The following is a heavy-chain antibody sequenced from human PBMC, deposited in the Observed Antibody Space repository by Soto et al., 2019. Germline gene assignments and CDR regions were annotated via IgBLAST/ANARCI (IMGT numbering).Heavy chain of an antibody. D-gene: IGHD2-21*02. Sequence: ASVKVSCKASGGTFSSYAISWVRQAPGQGLEWMGGIIPIFGTANYAQKFQGRVTITADESTSTAYMELSSLRSEDTAVYYCARAPTEAGDCYAFDYWGQGTLVTSPQ. CDR1: GGTFSSYA. CDR3: ARAPTEAGDCYAFDY. V-gene: IGHV1-69*13. CDR2: IIPIFGTA. J-gene: IGHJ4*02.